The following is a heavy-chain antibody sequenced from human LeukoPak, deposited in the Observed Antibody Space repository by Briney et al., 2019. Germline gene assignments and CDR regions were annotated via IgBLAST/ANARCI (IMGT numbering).Heavy chain of an antibody. CDR1: GFXTIDYV. J-gene: IGHJ3*02. CDR3: ATDFDWAFNI. D-gene: IGHD3-9*01. CDR2: IDTSSSRI. Sequence: PGGSLRLSCGASGFXTIDYVINWVRQAPGKGLEWVSYIDTSSSRIHYADSAKGRFTISRDDAKNSLYLQMNSLRDEDTAVYYCATDFDWAFNIWGQGTMVTVSS. V-gene: IGHV3-48*02.